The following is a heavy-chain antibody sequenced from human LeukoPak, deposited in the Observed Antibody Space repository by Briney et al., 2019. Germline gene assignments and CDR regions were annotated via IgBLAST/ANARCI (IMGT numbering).Heavy chain of an antibody. V-gene: IGHV3-23*01. D-gene: IGHD7-27*01. CDR2: ISDSGDNT. J-gene: IGHJ6*03. Sequence: GGSLRLSCAASGFTFSTYAMSWVRQAPGKGLEWVSLISDSGDNTYYADPVKGRFTISRDNSKNTLYLQMHSLRAEDSAIYYCAKKIWGSYPYYYYMDVWGKGTTVTVSS. CDR1: GFTFSTYA. CDR3: AKKIWGSYPYYYYMDV.